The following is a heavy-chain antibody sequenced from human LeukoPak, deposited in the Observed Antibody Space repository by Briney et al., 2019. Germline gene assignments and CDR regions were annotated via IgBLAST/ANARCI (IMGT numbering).Heavy chain of an antibody. CDR3: ATAAAGTFDFDY. V-gene: IGHV1-24*01. CDR2: FDPEDGEA. D-gene: IGHD6-13*01. CDR1: GYTLTELS. Sequence: ASVKVSCKVSGYTLTELSMHWVRQAPGKGLEWMGVFDPEDGEAIYAQKFQGRVTMTEDTSTDTAYMELSSLRSEDTAVYYCATAAAGTFDFDYWGQGTLVTVSS. J-gene: IGHJ4*02.